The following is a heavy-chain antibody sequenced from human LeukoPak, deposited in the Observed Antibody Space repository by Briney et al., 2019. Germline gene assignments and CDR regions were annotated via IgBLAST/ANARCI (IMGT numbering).Heavy chain of an antibody. CDR1: GFTFSSYG. CDR3: AKGHYYGSGSLDY. D-gene: IGHD3-10*01. J-gene: IGHJ4*02. CDR2: IGGRDGST. Sequence: GGSLRLSCAASGFTFSSYGMSWVRQAPGKGLEWVSAIGGRDGSTYYADSVKGRFTISRDNSKNTLYVQMNSLRAEDTAVYYCAKGHYYGSGSLDYWSQGTLVTVSS. V-gene: IGHV3-23*01.